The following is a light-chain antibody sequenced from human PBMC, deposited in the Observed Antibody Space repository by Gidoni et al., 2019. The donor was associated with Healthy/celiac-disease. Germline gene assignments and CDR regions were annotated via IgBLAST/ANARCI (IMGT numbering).Light chain of an antibody. CDR2: QDS. Sequence: SYELTQPPSVSVSPGQTASITCSGHKLGDKYACWYQQKPGQSPVLVIYQDSKRPSGIPERFSGSSSGNTATLTISGTQAMDEADYYCQAWDSSTAVFGGGTKLTVL. J-gene: IGLJ3*02. CDR3: QAWDSSTAV. CDR1: KLGDKY. V-gene: IGLV3-1*01.